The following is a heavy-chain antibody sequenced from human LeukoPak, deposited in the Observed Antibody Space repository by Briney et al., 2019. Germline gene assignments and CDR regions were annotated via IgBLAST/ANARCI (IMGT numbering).Heavy chain of an antibody. CDR1: GGSISSYY. V-gene: IGHV4-59*01. J-gene: IGHJ4*02. D-gene: IGHD3-22*01. Sequence: SETLSLTCTVSGGSISSYYWSWIRQPPWKGLEWIGYIYYSGSTNYNPSLKSRVTISVDTSKNQFSLKLSSVTAADTAVYYCARDRRGYYDSSGYPNDFFDYWGQGTLVTVSS. CDR2: IYYSGST. CDR3: ARDRRGYYDSSGYPNDFFDY.